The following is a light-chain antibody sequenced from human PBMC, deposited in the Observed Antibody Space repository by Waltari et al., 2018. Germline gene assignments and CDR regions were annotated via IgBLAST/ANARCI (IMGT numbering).Light chain of an antibody. CDR1: TSDVGGYAY. CDR2: EIN. Sequence: QSALTQPPSASGSPGQSVTISCTATTSDVGGYAYVSWYQQPPGKAPKLMIYEINKRPSGVPNRFSGSRSGNTASLTVSGLRPEDEADYYCSSYAGSNRVIFGGGTKLTVL. J-gene: IGLJ2*01. V-gene: IGLV2-8*01. CDR3: SSYAGSNRVI.